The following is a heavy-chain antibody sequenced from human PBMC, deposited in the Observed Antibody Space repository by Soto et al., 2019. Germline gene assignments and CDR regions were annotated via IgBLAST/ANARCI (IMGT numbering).Heavy chain of an antibody. CDR2: ISSSSSYI. V-gene: IGHV3-21*01. CDR1: GFTFSSYS. Sequence: GGSLRLSCAASGFTFSSYSMNWVRQAPGKGLEWVSSISSSSSYIYYADSVKGRFTISRDNAKNSLYLQMNSLRAEDTAVYYCAKLIAVAWDFDYWGQGTLVTVSS. J-gene: IGHJ4*02. CDR3: AKLIAVAWDFDY. D-gene: IGHD6-19*01.